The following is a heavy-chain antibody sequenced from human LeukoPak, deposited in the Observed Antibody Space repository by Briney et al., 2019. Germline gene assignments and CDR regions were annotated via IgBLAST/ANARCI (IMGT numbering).Heavy chain of an antibody. CDR1: GGSISSGGYS. V-gene: IGHV4-30-2*01. CDR2: IYHSGST. D-gene: IGHD3-3*01. Sequence: SQTLSLTCAVSGGSISSGGYSWSWIRQPPGKGLEWIGYIYHSGSTYYNPSLKSRVTISVDTSKNQFSLKLSSVTAADTAVYYCARVSSGYYDFWSGYPQYNWFDPWGQGTLVTVSS. CDR3: ARVSSGYYDFWSGYPQYNWFDP. J-gene: IGHJ5*02.